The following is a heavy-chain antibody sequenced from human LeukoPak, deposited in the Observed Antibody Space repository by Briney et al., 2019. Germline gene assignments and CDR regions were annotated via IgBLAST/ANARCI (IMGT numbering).Heavy chain of an antibody. V-gene: IGHV3-7*01. D-gene: IGHD6-13*01. CDR3: AKSGTRSSWSPRVKTYLDY. CDR2: IKQDGSEK. Sequence: GGSLRLSCAASGFTFSSYWMSWVRQAPGKGLEWVANIKQDGSEKYYVDSVKGRFTISRDNAKNSLYLQMNSLRAEDTAVYYCAKSGTRSSWSPRVKTYLDYWGQGTLVTVSS. J-gene: IGHJ4*02. CDR1: GFTFSSYW.